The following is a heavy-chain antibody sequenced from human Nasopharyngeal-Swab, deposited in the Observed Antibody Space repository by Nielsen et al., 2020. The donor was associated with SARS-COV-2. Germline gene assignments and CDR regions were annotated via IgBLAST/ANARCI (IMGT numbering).Heavy chain of an antibody. J-gene: IGHJ4*02. D-gene: IGHD3-9*01. V-gene: IGHV3-74*01. Sequence: GGSLRLSCAASGFTFSSYWMHWVRQAPGKGLVWVSRINSDGSSTNYADSVKGRFTISRDNAKNTLYLQMNSLRAEDTAAYYCARGTYYDILTGYSYFDYWGQGTLVTVSS. CDR1: GFTFSSYW. CDR2: INSDGSST. CDR3: ARGTYYDILTGYSYFDY.